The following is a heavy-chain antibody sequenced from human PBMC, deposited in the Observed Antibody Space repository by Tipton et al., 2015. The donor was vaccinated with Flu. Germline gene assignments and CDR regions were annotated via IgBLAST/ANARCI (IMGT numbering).Heavy chain of an antibody. CDR1: GYNFINDE. CDR2: LDPKSGNI. V-gene: IGHV1-8*01. Sequence: QSGPEVKEPGASVKVSCKASGYNFINDEINWVRQASGQGLEWMGWLDPKSGNIGYAQKFQGRVTMTWDTSISTAYMELSGLRSEDTAVYYCARSQYYDFWSYAREYNWFDPWGQGTLVTVSS. D-gene: IGHD3-3*01. CDR3: ARSQYYDFWSYAREYNWFDP. J-gene: IGHJ5*02.